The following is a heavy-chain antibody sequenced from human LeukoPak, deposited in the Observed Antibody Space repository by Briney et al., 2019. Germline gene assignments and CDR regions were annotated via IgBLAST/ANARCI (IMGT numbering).Heavy chain of an antibody. J-gene: IGHJ6*03. Sequence: ASVKVSCKASGGTFSSYTISWVRQAPGQGLEWMGRIIPILGIANYAQKFQGRVTITADKSTSTAYMELSSLRSEDTAVYYCARVAQEYSSSSRYNYYYMDVWGKGTTVTVSS. CDR2: IIPILGIA. CDR3: ARVAQEYSSSSRYNYYYMDV. V-gene: IGHV1-69*02. CDR1: GGTFSSYT. D-gene: IGHD6-6*01.